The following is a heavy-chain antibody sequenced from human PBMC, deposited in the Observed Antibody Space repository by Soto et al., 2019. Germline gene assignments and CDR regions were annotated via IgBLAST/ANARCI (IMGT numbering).Heavy chain of an antibody. D-gene: IGHD2-15*01. CDR2: IKSKTDGGTT. V-gene: IGHV3-15*01. CDR3: TTGDFRKRMWRDCSGGSCYPSFDY. J-gene: IGHJ4*02. Sequence: EVQLVESGGGLVKPGGSLRLSCAASGFTFSNAWMSWVRQAPGKGLEWVGRIKSKTDGGTTDYAAPVKGRFTISRDDSKNTLYLQMNSLKTEDTAVYYCTTGDFRKRMWRDCSGGSCYPSFDYWGQGTLVTVSS. CDR1: GFTFSNAW.